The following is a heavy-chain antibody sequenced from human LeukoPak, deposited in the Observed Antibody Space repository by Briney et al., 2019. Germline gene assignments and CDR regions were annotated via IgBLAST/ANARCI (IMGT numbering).Heavy chain of an antibody. Sequence: PSETLSLTCAASGGSIDGYHWNWIRQPPGKGLEWIGRVHTSGSTNYNPSLKSRVTISLDTSRNQFSLRLRSLTAADTAVYYCARANYIRGSFVYWGQGTLVTVSS. V-gene: IGHV4-4*07. J-gene: IGHJ4*02. CDR1: GGSIDGYH. CDR3: ARANYIRGSFVY. D-gene: IGHD1-7*01. CDR2: VHTSGST.